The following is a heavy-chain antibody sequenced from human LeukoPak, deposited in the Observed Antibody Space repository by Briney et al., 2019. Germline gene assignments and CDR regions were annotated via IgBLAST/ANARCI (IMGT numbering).Heavy chain of an antibody. V-gene: IGHV4-59*01. D-gene: IGHD3-3*01. CDR2: IYYSGST. J-gene: IGHJ5*02. Sequence: SETLSLTCTVSGGSISSYYWSWLRQPPGKGLEWIGYIYYSGSTNYNPSLKSRVTISVDTPKNQLSLKLSSVTAADTAVYYCARDVGYYDFWSGYDMRFDPWGQGTLVTVSS. CDR3: ARDVGYYDFWSGYDMRFDP. CDR1: GGSISSYY.